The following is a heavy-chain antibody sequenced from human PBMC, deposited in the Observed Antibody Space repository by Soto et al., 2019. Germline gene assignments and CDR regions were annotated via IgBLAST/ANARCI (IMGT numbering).Heavy chain of an antibody. CDR1: GFTFSSYS. D-gene: IGHD5-12*01. J-gene: IGHJ3*02. Sequence: GGSLRLSCAASGFTFSSYSMNWVRQAPGKGLEWVSYISSSSGTIYYADSVKGRFTISRDNAKNSLYLQMNSLRDEDTAVYYCASKWLRLGAFDIWGQGTMVTVSS. CDR3: ASKWLRLGAFDI. CDR2: ISSSSGTI. V-gene: IGHV3-48*02.